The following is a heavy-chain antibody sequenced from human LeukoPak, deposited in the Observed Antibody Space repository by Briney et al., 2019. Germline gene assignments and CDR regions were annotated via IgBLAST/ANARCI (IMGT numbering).Heavy chain of an antibody. CDR1: GYTFTGNY. Sequence: ASVTVSCKASGYTFTGNYIHWVRQAPGQGLEWMGWINPKNGATFYTQRFQGRVTMTSDTSISTAYMELSRLTSDDTAVFYCARGPEEYWGQGTLVTVSS. CDR2: INPKNGAT. J-gene: IGHJ4*02. CDR3: ARGPEEY. V-gene: IGHV1-2*02.